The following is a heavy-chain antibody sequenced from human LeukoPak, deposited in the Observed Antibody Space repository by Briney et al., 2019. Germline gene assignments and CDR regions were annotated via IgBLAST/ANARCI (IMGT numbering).Heavy chain of an antibody. CDR1: GFTFSSYG. Sequence: GGSLRLSCAASGFTFSSYGMSWVRQAPGKGLEWVSAISGSGGSTYYADSVKGRFTISRDNSKNTLYLQMNSLRAEDTAVYYCARDGVQYGGGLDIWGQGTMVTVSS. V-gene: IGHV3-23*01. CDR2: ISGSGGST. CDR3: ARDGVQYGGGLDI. J-gene: IGHJ3*02. D-gene: IGHD4-23*01.